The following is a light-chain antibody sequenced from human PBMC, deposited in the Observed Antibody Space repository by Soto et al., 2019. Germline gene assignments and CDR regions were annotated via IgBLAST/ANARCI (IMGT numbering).Light chain of an antibody. CDR1: QSISSW. CDR2: DTS. Sequence: DIQITQSPSTLSASVGDRVTITCRASQSISSWLAWYQQKPGKAPKLLIYDTSSLKSGVPSRFSGSGSGTEFTLTISSLQPDDSAPYYCQQYNSYSTFGQGTKV. CDR3: QQYNSYST. J-gene: IGKJ1*01. V-gene: IGKV1-5*01.